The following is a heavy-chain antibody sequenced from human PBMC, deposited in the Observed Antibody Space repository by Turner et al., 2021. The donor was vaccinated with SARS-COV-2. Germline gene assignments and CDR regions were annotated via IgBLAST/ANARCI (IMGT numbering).Heavy chain of an antibody. CDR3: ARTKGYCSSTSCYLDY. Sequence: QVKLQESGPGLVQASQTLSLTWTVSGGSISSGGYYRSWIRQHPGKGLEWIGYIYYSGSTYYNPSLKSLVTISVDTSKNQFSLKLSSVTAADTAVYYCARTKGYCSSTSCYLDYWGQGTLVTVSS. V-gene: IGHV4-31*01. CDR2: IYYSGST. D-gene: IGHD2-2*01. J-gene: IGHJ4*02. CDR1: GGSISSGGYY.